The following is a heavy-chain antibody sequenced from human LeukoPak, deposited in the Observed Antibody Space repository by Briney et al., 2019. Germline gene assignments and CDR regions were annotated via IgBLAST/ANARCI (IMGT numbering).Heavy chain of an antibody. V-gene: IGHV3-23*01. CDR3: ARSGYYDILTGYYAPGDY. J-gene: IGHJ4*02. CDR1: GFTFSSYA. CDR2: ISGSGGST. Sequence: GGSLRLSCAASGFTFSSYAMSWVRQAPGKGLEWVSAISGSGGSTYYADSVKGRFTISRDNSKNTLYLQMNSLRAEDTAVYYCARSGYYDILTGYYAPGDYWGQGTLVTVSS. D-gene: IGHD3-9*01.